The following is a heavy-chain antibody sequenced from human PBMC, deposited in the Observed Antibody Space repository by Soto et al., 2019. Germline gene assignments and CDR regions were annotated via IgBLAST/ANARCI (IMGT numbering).Heavy chain of an antibody. CDR1: GFTFSSYG. Sequence: EVQLLESGGGLVQPGGSLRLSCAASGFTFSSYGMSWVRQAPGKGLEWVSSISGSGGSTYYADSVKGRFTISRDNSNNTLYLQMNSLRAEDTAVYYCAKASAPGGTYFPLWFWGQGTLVTVSS. CDR3: AKASAPGGTYFPLWF. CDR2: ISGSGGST. D-gene: IGHD1-26*01. V-gene: IGHV3-23*01. J-gene: IGHJ4*02.